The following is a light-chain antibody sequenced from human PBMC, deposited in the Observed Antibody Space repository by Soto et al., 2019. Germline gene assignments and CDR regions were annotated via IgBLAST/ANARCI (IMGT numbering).Light chain of an antibody. Sequence: QAVVTQPPSVSGAPGQRVTISCTGSSSNIGAGYDVHWYQQLPGTAPKLLIYANNNRPSGVPDRFSGSKSGTSASLAITGLQAEDEADYHCQSYDSGLSVVFGGGTKLTVL. CDR3: QSYDSGLSVV. V-gene: IGLV1-40*01. CDR1: SSNIGAGYD. J-gene: IGLJ2*01. CDR2: ANN.